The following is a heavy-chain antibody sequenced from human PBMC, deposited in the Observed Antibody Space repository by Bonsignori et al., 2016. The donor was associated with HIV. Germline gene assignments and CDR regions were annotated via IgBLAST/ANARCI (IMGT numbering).Heavy chain of an antibody. CDR1: GFTFDSYT. D-gene: IGHD3-22*01. V-gene: IGHV3-23*04. CDR3: AKATWFPEEGLDY. J-gene: IGHJ4*02. Sequence: EAQLVESGGGLEQPGGSLRLSCAASGFTFDSYTMTWVRQAPGKGLEWVSSIIGSGSRTYYADSVKGRFTISRDNSKNTLYLQMNSLRAEDTAVYYCAKATWFPEEGLDYWGQGTLVTV. CDR2: IIGSGSRT.